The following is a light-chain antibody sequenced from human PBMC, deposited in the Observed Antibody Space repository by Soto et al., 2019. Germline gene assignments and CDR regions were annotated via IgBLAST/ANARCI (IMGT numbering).Light chain of an antibody. Sequence: QSALTQPPSASGSPGQSVTISCTGTSSDVGGYNFVSWYQHHPGKAPKLMIYEVSKRPSGVPDRFSGSKSGNTASLTVSGLQAEDEADYYCCSLTTSHTYVFGSGTKVTVL. V-gene: IGLV2-8*01. J-gene: IGLJ1*01. CDR1: SSDVGGYNF. CDR3: CSLTTSHTYV. CDR2: EVS.